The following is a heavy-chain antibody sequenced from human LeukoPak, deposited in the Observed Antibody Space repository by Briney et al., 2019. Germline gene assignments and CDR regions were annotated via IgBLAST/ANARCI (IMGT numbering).Heavy chain of an antibody. J-gene: IGHJ6*02. V-gene: IGHV3-30-3*01. CDR3: ARSSIAAAEKYYYYYGMDV. D-gene: IGHD6-13*01. Sequence: PGRSLRLSCAASGFTFSSYAMHWVRQAPGKGLEWVAVISYDGSNKYYADSVKGRFTISRDNSKNTLYLQMNSLRAEDTAVYYCARSSIAAAEKYYYYYGMDVWGQGTTVTVSS. CDR1: GFTFSSYA. CDR2: ISYDGSNK.